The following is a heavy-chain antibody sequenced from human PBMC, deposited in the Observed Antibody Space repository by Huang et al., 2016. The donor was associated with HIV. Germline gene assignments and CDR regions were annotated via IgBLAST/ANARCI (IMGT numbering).Heavy chain of an antibody. CDR3: ARTGSYYYGSGSYHFGDY. V-gene: IGHV3-30-3*01. CDR1: GFAFSSYA. J-gene: IGHJ4*02. D-gene: IGHD3-10*01. CDR2: ISIDGSNK. Sequence: QVQLVESGGGVVQPGRSLRLSCAASGFAFSSYAMHWVRQAPGKGLEGLAVISIDGSNKNYAHSVKGRFTISRDNSKGTGYLQMNSLRPEDTAVYSCARTGSYYYGSGSYHFGDYWGQGTLVTVSS.